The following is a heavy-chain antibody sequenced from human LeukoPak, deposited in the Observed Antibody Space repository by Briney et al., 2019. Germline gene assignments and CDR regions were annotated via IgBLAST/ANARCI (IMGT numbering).Heavy chain of an antibody. CDR1: GFTFSNFG. CDR3: AKQMAVDYFDY. D-gene: IGHD5-24*01. J-gene: IGHJ4*02. Sequence: GGSLRLSCAASGFTFSNFGMHWVRQAPGKGLEWVAVISYDGKNEYYTDSVKGRFTISRDNAKNTVYLQMYSLRAEDTAVYYCAKQMAVDYFDYWGQETLVTVSS. CDR2: ISYDGKNE. V-gene: IGHV3-30*18.